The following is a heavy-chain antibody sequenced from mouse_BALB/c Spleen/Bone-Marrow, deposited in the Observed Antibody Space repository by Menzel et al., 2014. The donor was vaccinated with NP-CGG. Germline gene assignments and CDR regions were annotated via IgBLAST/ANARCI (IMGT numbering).Heavy chain of an antibody. D-gene: IGHD4-1*01. Sequence: QVQLQQPGAELVRPGTSVKVSCKASGYAFTNYLIEWVKQRPGQGLEWIGVINPGSGGTNYNEKFKGKATLTADKSSSTAYVQLSSLTSDDSAVYFCARELGVFAYWGQGTLVTVSA. J-gene: IGHJ3*01. CDR1: GYAFTNYL. V-gene: IGHV1-54*01. CDR3: ARELGVFAY. CDR2: INPGSGGT.